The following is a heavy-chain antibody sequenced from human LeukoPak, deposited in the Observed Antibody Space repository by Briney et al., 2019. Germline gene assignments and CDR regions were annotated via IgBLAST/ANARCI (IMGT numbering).Heavy chain of an antibody. Sequence: GESLRLSCAASGFTFSSYAMSWVRQASGKGLEWVSIIYSGGNTYYADSVQGRFTISRDNSKNTLYLQMNSLRAEDTAVYHCASSREATSNWFVYWGQGTLVTVSS. J-gene: IGHJ5*01. D-gene: IGHD2-2*01. CDR1: GFTFSSYA. CDR2: IYSGGNT. CDR3: ASSREATSNWFVY. V-gene: IGHV3-66*01.